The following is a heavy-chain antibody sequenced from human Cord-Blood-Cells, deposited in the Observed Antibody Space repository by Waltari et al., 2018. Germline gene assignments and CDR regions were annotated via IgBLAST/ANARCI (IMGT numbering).Heavy chain of an antibody. D-gene: IGHD2-2*01. V-gene: IGHV4-34*01. CDR3: ARTIPPLSEEDWYFDL. CDR2: INHSGST. Sequence: QVQLQQWGAGLLKPSETLSLTCAVYGGSFSGYYWSWTRQPQGKGLEWIGEINHSGSTNYNPSLKSRVTISVDTSKNQFSLKLSSVTAADTAVYYCARTIPPLSEEDWYFDLWGRGTLVTVSS. CDR1: GGSFSGYY. J-gene: IGHJ2*01.